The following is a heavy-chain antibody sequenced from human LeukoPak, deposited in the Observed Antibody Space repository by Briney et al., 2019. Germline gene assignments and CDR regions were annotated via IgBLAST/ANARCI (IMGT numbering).Heavy chain of an antibody. D-gene: IGHD2-2*01. CDR2: ISAYNGNT. CDR3: ARGSGCSSTSCSVKYNWFDP. J-gene: IGHJ5*02. CDR1: GYTFTSYG. Sequence: ASVKVSCKASGYTFTSYGISWVRQAPGQGLEWMGWISAYNGNTNYAQKLQGRVTMTTDTSTSTAYMELRSLRSDDTAVYYCARGSGCSSTSCSVKYNWFDPWGQGTLSPSPQ. V-gene: IGHV1-18*01.